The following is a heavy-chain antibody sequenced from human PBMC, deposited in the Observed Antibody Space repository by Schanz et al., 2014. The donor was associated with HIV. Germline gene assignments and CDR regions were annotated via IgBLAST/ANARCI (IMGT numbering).Heavy chain of an antibody. J-gene: IGHJ6*02. V-gene: IGHV3-30*18. CDR3: AKIRGTRGAYDGMDV. Sequence: QVQLVESGGGVVQPGGSLRLSCAVSGITFSGFTFSNYGMHWVRQTPGKGLEWVAAISFDGSHKYSADSVKGRFTISRDNSKNTMFLQMNSLRVEDTAIYYCAKIRGTRGAYDGMDVWGQGTTVTVSS. CDR2: ISFDGSHK. CDR1: GITFSGFTFSNYG. D-gene: IGHD3-10*01.